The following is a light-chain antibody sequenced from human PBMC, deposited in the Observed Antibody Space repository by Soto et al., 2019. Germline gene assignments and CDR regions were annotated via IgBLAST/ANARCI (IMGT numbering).Light chain of an antibody. J-gene: IGKJ4*01. CDR3: QQRSNWPPVT. Sequence: EIVLTQSPATLSLSPGERATLSCRASQSINRHLAWYQQKPGQAPRLLILDASDRATDIPARFSGSGSGTDFTLTISSLEPEDFAVYYCQQRSNWPPVTFGGGTKVEIK. V-gene: IGKV3-11*01. CDR1: QSINRH. CDR2: DAS.